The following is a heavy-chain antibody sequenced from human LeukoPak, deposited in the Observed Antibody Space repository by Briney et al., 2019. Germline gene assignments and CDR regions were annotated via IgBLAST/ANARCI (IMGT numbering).Heavy chain of an antibody. J-gene: IGHJ5*02. D-gene: IGHD2-15*01. V-gene: IGHV3-23*01. CDR2: ISGSGGST. CDR1: GFTFSSYA. Sequence: GRSLRLSCAASGFTFSSYAMSWVRQAPGKGLEWVSAISGSGGSTYYADSVKGRFTISRDNSKNTLYLQMNSLRAEDTSVYYCAKHFGILGYCSGGRCLGFDPWGEGTLVTVSS. CDR3: AKHFGILGYCSGGRCLGFDP.